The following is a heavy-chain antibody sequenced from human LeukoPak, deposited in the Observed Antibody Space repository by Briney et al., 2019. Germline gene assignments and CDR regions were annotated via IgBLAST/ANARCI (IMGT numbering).Heavy chain of an antibody. CDR3: ARDRRDYYGSGSYYNLDY. V-gene: IGHV3-74*01. D-gene: IGHD3-10*01. Sequence: PGGSLRLSCAASGFTFSSYWMHWVRQAPGKGLVWVSRINSDGSSTSYADSVKGRFTISRDNAKNTLYLQMNSLRAEDTAVFYCARDRRDYYGSGSYYNLDYWGQGTLVTVSS. CDR1: GFTFSSYW. CDR2: INSDGSST. J-gene: IGHJ4*02.